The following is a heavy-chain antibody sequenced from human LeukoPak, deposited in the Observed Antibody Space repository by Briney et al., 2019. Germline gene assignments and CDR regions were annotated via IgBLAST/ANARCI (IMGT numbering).Heavy chain of an antibody. V-gene: IGHV3-23*01. CDR1: GFTFSSYA. Sequence: PGGSLRLSCAASGFTFSSYAMRWVRQAPGEGLEWISTISGSGVSTYYADSVKGRFTISRDNSKNTLYLQMNSLRAEDTAVYYCAKGPSTGITDYWGQGTRVVVSS. CDR3: AKGPSTGITDY. D-gene: IGHD1-1*01. J-gene: IGHJ4*02. CDR2: ISGSGVST.